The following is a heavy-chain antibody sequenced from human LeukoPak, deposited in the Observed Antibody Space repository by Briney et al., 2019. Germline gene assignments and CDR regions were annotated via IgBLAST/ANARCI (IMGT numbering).Heavy chain of an antibody. CDR3: ARASRGAAWGYYYYMDV. CDR2: ISYDGSNK. D-gene: IGHD1-26*01. J-gene: IGHJ6*03. CDR1: GFTFSSYA. Sequence: GGSLRLSCAASGFTFSSYAMHWVRQAPGKGLEWVAVISYDGSNKYYADSVKGRFTISRDNSKNTLYLQMNSLRAEDTAVYYCARASRGAAWGYYYYMDVWGKGTTVTVSS. V-gene: IGHV3-30-3*01.